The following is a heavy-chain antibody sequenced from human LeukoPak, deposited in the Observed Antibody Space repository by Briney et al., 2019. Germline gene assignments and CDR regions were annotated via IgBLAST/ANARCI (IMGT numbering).Heavy chain of an antibody. CDR1: GFTFSSYS. CDR3: VRDGIAPNGGPPHYMDV. V-gene: IGHV3-21*01. Sequence: GGSLRLSCAASGFTFSSYSMNWVRQAPGKGLEWVSSISSSSSYIYYADSVKGRFTISRDNAKNSLYLQMNSLRAEDTAVYYCVRDGIAPNGGPPHYMDVWGEGTTVTVSS. J-gene: IGHJ6*03. D-gene: IGHD2-8*01. CDR2: ISSSSSYI.